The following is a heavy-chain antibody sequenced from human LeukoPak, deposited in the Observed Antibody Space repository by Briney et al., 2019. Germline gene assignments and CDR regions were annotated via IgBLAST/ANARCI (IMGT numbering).Heavy chain of an antibody. CDR2: IIPIFGTA. V-gene: IGHV1-69*06. D-gene: IGHD2-21*01. CDR1: GYTFTSYG. J-gene: IGHJ6*03. Sequence: SVKVSCKASGYTFTSYGISWVRQAPGQGLEWMGGIIPIFGTANYAQKFQGRVTITADKSTSTAYMELSSLRSEDTAVYYCARAIPYYYYYYMDVWGKGTTVTVSS. CDR3: ARAIPYYYYYYMDV.